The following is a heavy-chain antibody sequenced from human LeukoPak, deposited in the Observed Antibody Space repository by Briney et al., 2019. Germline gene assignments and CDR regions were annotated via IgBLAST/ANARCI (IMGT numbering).Heavy chain of an antibody. D-gene: IGHD3-10*01. J-gene: IGHJ4*02. CDR1: GYTFSGYS. CDR2: VNPSSGSA. CDR3: ARDWAHGSFDY. V-gene: IGHV1-46*01. Sequence: GSSVKVSCKASGYTFSGYSMHWVRQAPGQGPDWMGMVNPSSGSATYAQKFQGSVTMTRDTSTTTLYMELSSLRSEDTAVYYCARDWAHGSFDYWGQGTPVIVSS.